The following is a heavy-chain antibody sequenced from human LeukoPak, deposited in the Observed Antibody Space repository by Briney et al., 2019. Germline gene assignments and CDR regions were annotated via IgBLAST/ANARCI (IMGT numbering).Heavy chain of an antibody. D-gene: IGHD2-2*01. Sequence: ASVKVSCKASGGTFSSYAISWVRQAPGQGLEWMGGIIPIFGTANYAQKFQGRVTITADESTSTAYMELSSLRSEDTAVYYCARAPGYCSSTSCYLDCWGQGTLVTVSS. V-gene: IGHV1-69*13. CDR3: ARAPGYCSSTSCYLDC. CDR2: IIPIFGTA. J-gene: IGHJ4*02. CDR1: GGTFSSYA.